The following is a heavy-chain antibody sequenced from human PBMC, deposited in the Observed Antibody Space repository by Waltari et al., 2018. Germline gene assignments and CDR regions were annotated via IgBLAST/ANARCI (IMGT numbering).Heavy chain of an antibody. V-gene: IGHV3-53*01. D-gene: IGHD5-12*01. CDR2: IYGGGST. CDR3: ARLFWGGYSGLFFDY. J-gene: IGHJ4*02. CDR1: GFTVSSNY. Sequence: EVQLVESGGGLIQPGGSLRLSCAASGFTVSSNYMSWVRQAPGKGLEWVSVIYGGGSTYYADSVKGRFTISRDNSKNTLYLQMNSLRAEDTAVYYCARLFWGGYSGLFFDYWGQGTLVTVSS.